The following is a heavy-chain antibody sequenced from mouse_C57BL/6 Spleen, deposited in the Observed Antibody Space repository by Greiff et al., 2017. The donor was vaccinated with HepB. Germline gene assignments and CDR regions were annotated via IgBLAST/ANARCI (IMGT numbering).Heavy chain of an antibody. Sequence: QVTLKESGPGLVQPSQSLSITCTVSGFSLTSYGVHWVRQSPGKGLEWLGVIWRGGSTDYNAAFMSRLSITKDNSKSQVFFKMNSLQADDTAIYYCAKNRVVATPGYFDVWGTGTTVTVSS. D-gene: IGHD1-1*01. CDR2: IWRGGST. V-gene: IGHV2-5*01. CDR3: AKNRVVATPGYFDV. J-gene: IGHJ1*03. CDR1: GFSLTSYG.